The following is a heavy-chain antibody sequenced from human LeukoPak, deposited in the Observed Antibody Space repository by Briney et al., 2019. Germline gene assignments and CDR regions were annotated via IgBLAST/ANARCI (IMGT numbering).Heavy chain of an antibody. V-gene: IGHV1-2*02. CDR1: GYTFTGYY. CDR3: AREGRDIVVVPAAILGENWFDP. D-gene: IGHD2-2*01. CDR2: INPNSGGT. J-gene: IGHJ5*02. Sequence: GASVKASCKASGYTFTGYYMNWVRQAPGQGLEWMGWINPNSGGTNYAQKFQGRVTMTRDTSISTAYMELSRLRSDDTAVYYCAREGRDIVVVPAAILGENWFDPWGQGTLVTVSS.